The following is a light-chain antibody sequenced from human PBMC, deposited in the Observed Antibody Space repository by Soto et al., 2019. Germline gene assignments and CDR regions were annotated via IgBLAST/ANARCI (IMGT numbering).Light chain of an antibody. CDR1: SGFVGSFSL. CDR3: CLSIGATTYV. Sequence: QSALAQPASVSGSPGQSITISCTGTSGFVGSFSLVSWYQQHPGQAPKVMISEGHRRPSGVPDRFSGSTSVNSASLTISGLQADDEADYYCCLSIGATTYVFGTGTKLTVL. CDR2: EGH. V-gene: IGLV2-23*01. J-gene: IGLJ1*01.